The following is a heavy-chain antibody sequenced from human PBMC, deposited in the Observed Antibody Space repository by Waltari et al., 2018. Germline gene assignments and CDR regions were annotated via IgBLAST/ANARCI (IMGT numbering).Heavy chain of an antibody. V-gene: IGHV4-39*07. J-gene: IGHJ5*02. CDR2: IYYIGST. D-gene: IGHD1-26*01. Sequence: QLQLQESGPGLVKPSETLSLTCTVSGGSISSSSYYWGWIRQPPGKGLEWIGSIYYIGSTYYNPSLKSRVTISVDTSKNQFSLKLSSVTAADTAVYYCARAGGSRDLNWFDPWGQGTLVTVSS. CDR1: GGSISSSSYY. CDR3: ARAGGSRDLNWFDP.